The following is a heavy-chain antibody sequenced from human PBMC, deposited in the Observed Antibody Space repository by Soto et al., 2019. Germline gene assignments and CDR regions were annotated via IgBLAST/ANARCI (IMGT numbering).Heavy chain of an antibody. Sequence: QVQLVESGGGVVQPGRSLRLSCAASGFTFSSYGMHWVRQAPGKGLEWVAVISYDGSNKYYADSVKGRFTISRDNSKNTLYLQMNSLRAEDTAVYYCANDYYDSSGYYYSGYWGQGTLVTVSS. CDR1: GFTFSSYG. J-gene: IGHJ4*02. D-gene: IGHD3-22*01. CDR2: ISYDGSNK. CDR3: ANDYYDSSGYYYSGY. V-gene: IGHV3-30*18.